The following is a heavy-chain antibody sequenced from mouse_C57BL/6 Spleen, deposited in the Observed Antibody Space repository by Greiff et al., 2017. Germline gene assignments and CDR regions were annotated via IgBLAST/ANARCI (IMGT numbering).Heavy chain of an antibody. CDR2: IYPGDGDT. D-gene: IGHD2-5*01. V-gene: IGHV1-80*01. J-gene: IGHJ4*01. Sequence: VQLQQSGAELVKPGASVQISCKASGYAFSSYWMNWVKQRPGKGLEWIGQIYPGDGDTNYNGKFKGKATLTADKSSSPAYMQLSSLTSEDSAVYFCAPYSNYVSYAMDYWGQGTSVTVSS. CDR3: APYSNYVSYAMDY. CDR1: GYAFSSYW.